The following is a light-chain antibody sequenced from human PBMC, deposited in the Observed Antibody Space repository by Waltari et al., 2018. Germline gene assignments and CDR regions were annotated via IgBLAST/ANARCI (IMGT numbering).Light chain of an antibody. J-gene: IGLJ2*01. Sequence: QYVLTQPPSLSGAPGQRVTISCPGNSSNIVAGYHIHWYQHLPGTAPKLLISANTNRPSGVPDRFSASKSGTSASLVITGLQAEDEADYYCQSYDTSLNVVFGGGTKLTVL. CDR1: SSNIVAGYH. CDR3: QSYDTSLNVV. CDR2: ANT. V-gene: IGLV1-40*01.